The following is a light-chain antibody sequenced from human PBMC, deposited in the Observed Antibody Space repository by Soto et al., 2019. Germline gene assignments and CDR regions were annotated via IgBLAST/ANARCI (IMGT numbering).Light chain of an antibody. J-gene: IGKJ2*01. V-gene: IGKV3-20*01. CDR1: QSLSSNS. CDR2: GAS. Sequence: EIVLTQSPGTLSLSPGERATLSCGASQSLSSNSLAWYQQKPGQAPRLLIYGASSRATGIPDRFSGSGSGTEFTLTISRLEPKDFAVYYCQQYGTSPYTFGQGTKLEIK. CDR3: QQYGTSPYT.